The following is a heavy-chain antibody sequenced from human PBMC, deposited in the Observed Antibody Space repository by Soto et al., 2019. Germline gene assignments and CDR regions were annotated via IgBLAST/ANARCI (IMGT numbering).Heavy chain of an antibody. CDR3: ARERRSWYIDY. D-gene: IGHD6-13*01. CDR1: GGSISSGGYY. Sequence: QVQLQESGPGLVKPSQTLSLTCTVSGGSISSGGYYWSWIRQHPGKGLEWIGYIYYSGSTYYNPSLQRRVTLSVEPSKNQFSLKLSSVTAADTAVYYCARERRSWYIDYWGQGTLVTVSS. J-gene: IGHJ4*02. CDR2: IYYSGST. V-gene: IGHV4-31*03.